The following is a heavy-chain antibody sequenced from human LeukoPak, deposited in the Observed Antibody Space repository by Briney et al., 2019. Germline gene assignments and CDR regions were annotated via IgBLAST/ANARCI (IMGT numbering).Heavy chain of an antibody. D-gene: IGHD3-10*01. V-gene: IGHV1-69*01. J-gene: IGHJ6*02. CDR2: IIPIFGTA. Sequence: GSSVKVSCKASGITFSSYAISWVRQAPGQGLEWMGGIIPIFGTANYAQKFQGRVTITADESTSTAYMELSSLRSEDTAVYYCASWMKLWFGELSYYYGMDVWGQGTTVTVSS. CDR1: GITFSSYA. CDR3: ASWMKLWFGELSYYYGMDV.